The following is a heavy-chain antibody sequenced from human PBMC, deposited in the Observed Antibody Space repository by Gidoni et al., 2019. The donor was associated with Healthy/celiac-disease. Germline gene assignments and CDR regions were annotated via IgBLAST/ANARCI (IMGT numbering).Heavy chain of an antibody. CDR3: ARDGSRSAGMDV. Sequence: GQLVSSGAAVMKQRASVKVSSMPAVSTFTGYYSHWVRQAPGQGLEWIGRINPNSGGTNYAQEFQGRVTMTRDTSISTAYMELSRLRSDDTAVYYCARDGSRSAGMDVWGQGTTVTVSS. J-gene: IGHJ6*02. V-gene: IGHV1-2*06. CDR1: VSTFTGYY. CDR2: INPNSGGT. D-gene: IGHD5-12*01.